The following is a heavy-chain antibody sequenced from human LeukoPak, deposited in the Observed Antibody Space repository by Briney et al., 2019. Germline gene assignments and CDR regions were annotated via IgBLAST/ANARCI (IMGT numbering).Heavy chain of an antibody. CDR3: ARANWGVRGVDY. V-gene: IGHV4-39*07. CDR2: IYYSGST. CDR1: GGSISSSSYY. Sequence: SETLSLTCTVSGGSISSSSYYWGWIRQPPGKGLEWIGSIYYSGSTYYNPSLKSRVTISVDTSKNQFSLKLSSVTAADTAVYYCARANWGVRGVDYWGQGTLVTVSS. J-gene: IGHJ4*02. D-gene: IGHD3-10*01.